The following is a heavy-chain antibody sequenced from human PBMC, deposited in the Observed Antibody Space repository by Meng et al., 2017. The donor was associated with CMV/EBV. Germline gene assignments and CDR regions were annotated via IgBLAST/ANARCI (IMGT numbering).Heavy chain of an antibody. V-gene: IGHV4-31*02. J-gene: IGHJ4*02. Sequence: SGGSISSGGYYWSWIRQHPGKGLEWIGYIYYSGSTYSNPSLKSRVTISVDTSKNQFSLKLSSVTAADTAVYYCARGTTVGATYAVDYWGQGTLVTVSS. CDR2: IYYSGST. CDR1: GGSISSGGYY. CDR3: ARGTTVGATYAVDY. D-gene: IGHD1-26*01.